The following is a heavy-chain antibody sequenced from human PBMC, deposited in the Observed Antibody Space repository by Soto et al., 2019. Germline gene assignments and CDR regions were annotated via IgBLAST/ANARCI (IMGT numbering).Heavy chain of an antibody. Sequence: GGSLRLSCAASGFTFSNAWMNWVRQAPGKGLEWVGRIKSKTDGGTTDYAAPVKGRFTISRDDSKNTLYLQMNSLKTEDTAVYYCTTGSSFMYYDFWSGPAAWESWGQGTLVTVSS. D-gene: IGHD3-3*01. V-gene: IGHV3-15*07. CDR3: TTGSSFMYYDFWSGPAAWES. CDR1: GFTFSNAW. CDR2: IKSKTDGGTT. J-gene: IGHJ4*02.